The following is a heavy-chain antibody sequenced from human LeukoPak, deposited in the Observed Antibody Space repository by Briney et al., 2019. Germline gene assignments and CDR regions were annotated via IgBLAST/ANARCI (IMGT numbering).Heavy chain of an antibody. CDR1: GGTFSSYA. CDR3: ARERGGSVVPAAIPNYYYYYGMDV. V-gene: IGHV1-69*13. Sequence: SVNVSCKASGGTFSSYAISWVRQAPGQGLEWMGGIIPIFGTANYAQKFQGRVTITADESTSTAYMELSSLRSEDTAVYYCARERGGSVVPAAIPNYYYYYGMDVWGQGTTVTVSS. CDR2: IIPIFGTA. J-gene: IGHJ6*02. D-gene: IGHD2-2*01.